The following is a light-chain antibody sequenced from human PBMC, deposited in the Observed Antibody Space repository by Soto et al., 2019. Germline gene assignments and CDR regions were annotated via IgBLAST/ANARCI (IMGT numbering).Light chain of an antibody. CDR1: QDIGNW. Sequence: DIQMTQAPSSGSASVGDRVTMTCRASQDIGNWLAWYQQKPGKGPKLLIYAASTLPSGVPSRFSGSGSGTDFTLTISSLQPGDFATYYCQQATSFPRLTFGGGTKVDIK. J-gene: IGKJ4*01. CDR3: QQATSFPRLT. V-gene: IGKV1-12*01. CDR2: AAS.